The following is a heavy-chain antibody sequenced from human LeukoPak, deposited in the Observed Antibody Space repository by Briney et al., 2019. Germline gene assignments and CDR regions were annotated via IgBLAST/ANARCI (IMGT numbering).Heavy chain of an antibody. CDR1: GGSVSSYY. D-gene: IGHD3-3*01. CDR2: IYYSGST. CDR3: AASRPRDFWSGYPFGY. Sequence: SETLSLTCTVSGGSVSSYYWSWIRQPPGKGLEWIGDIYYSGSTNYNPSLKSRVTISVDTSKNQFSLKLSSVTAADTAVYYCAASRPRDFWSGYPFGYWGQGTLVTVSS. J-gene: IGHJ4*02. V-gene: IGHV4-59*02.